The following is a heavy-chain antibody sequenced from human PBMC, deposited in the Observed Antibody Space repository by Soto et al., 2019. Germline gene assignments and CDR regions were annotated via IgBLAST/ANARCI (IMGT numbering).Heavy chain of an antibody. D-gene: IGHD4-4*01. CDR2: INHSGST. J-gene: IGHJ4*02. Sequence: EILSLSWVVDGGRLSGYYWSLIRQPPGKGLEWIGEINHSGSTNYNPSLKSRVIISVDTSKKQFSLKLSSVTAADTAVYYCARGQGDYSNRPFDYWGQGTLVTGSS. V-gene: IGHV4-34*01. CDR3: ARGQGDYSNRPFDY. CDR1: GGRLSGYY.